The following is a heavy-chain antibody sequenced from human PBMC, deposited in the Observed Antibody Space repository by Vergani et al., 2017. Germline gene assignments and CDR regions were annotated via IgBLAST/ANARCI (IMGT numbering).Heavy chain of an antibody. CDR3: ARDYGSGSYRRGLGY. Sequence: QLQLPESGPGLVKPSETLSLTCTVSGGSISSSSYYWGWIRQPPGKGLEWIGSIYYSGSTYYNPSLKSRVTISVDTSKNQFSLKLSSVTAADTAVYYCARDYGSGSYRRGLGYWGQGTLVTVSS. CDR2: IYYSGST. V-gene: IGHV4-39*02. CDR1: GGSISSSSYY. J-gene: IGHJ4*02. D-gene: IGHD3-10*01.